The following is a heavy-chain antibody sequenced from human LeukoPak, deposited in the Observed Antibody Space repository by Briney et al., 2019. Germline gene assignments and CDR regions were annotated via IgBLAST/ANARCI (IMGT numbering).Heavy chain of an antibody. CDR2: ISDSGSI. D-gene: IGHD3-22*01. Sequence: PSETLSLTCAVYGGSLSGYFWSWIRQPPGKGLEWIGEISDSGSINFSPSLKSRVTISVDTSKNQFSLKLSSVTAADTAVYYCARDPNYYDSSGYLHYFDYWGQGTLVTVSS. CDR3: ARDPNYYDSSGYLHYFDY. CDR1: GGSLSGYF. V-gene: IGHV4-34*01. J-gene: IGHJ4*02.